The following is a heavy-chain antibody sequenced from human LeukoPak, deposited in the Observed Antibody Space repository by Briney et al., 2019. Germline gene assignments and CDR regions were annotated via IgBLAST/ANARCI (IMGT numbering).Heavy chain of an antibody. D-gene: IGHD3-3*01. CDR3: ARQNDFRLDY. CDR2: IYPGDSDT. Sequence: GESLRISCKGSGYTFSSYWIGWVRQMPGKGLEWMGIIYPGDSDTRYSPSLQGQVTISVDASIGTAYLQWSSLKASDTAIYYCARQNDFRLDYWGQGTLVTVSS. J-gene: IGHJ4*02. CDR1: GYTFSSYW. V-gene: IGHV5-51*01.